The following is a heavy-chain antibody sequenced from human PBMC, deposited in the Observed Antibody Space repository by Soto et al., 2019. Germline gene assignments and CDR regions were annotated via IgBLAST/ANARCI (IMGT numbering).Heavy chain of an antibody. Sequence: PSETLSLTCAASGGSISSGGYSWSWIRQPPGQGLEWIAYIYHSVSTYYNPSLKSRVTISVDRSKNQFSLKLSSVTAADTAVYYCARDVPYCSDTSHCAYGMDVWGQGATVTVSS. CDR1: GGSISSGGYS. V-gene: IGHV4-30-2*01. CDR3: ARDVPYCSDTSHCAYGMDV. J-gene: IGHJ6*02. CDR2: IYHSVST. D-gene: IGHD2-2*01.